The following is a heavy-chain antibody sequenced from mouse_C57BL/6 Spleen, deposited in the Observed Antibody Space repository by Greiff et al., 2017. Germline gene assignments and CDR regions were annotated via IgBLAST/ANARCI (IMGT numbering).Heavy chain of an antibody. CDR1: GFTFTDYY. CDR3: ARYMGIDYAMDY. Sequence: EVQLVESGGGLVQPGGSLSLSCAASGFTFTDYYMSWVRQPPGKALEWLGFIRNKANGYTTEYSASVKGRFTISRDNSQSILYLQMNALRAEDSATYYCARYMGIDYAMDYWGQGTSVTVSS. V-gene: IGHV7-3*01. J-gene: IGHJ4*01. CDR2: IRNKANGYTT.